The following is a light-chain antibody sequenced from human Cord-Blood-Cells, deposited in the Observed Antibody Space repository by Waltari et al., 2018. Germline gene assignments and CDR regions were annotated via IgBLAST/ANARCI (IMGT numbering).Light chain of an antibody. Sequence: EIVLTQSPATLSLSPGARATLSCRASQSVSSYLAWYQQKPGHAPRLLIYDASNRATGIPARFSGSGSETDFTLTISSLEPEDFAVYYCQQRSNWLTFGGGTKVEIK. V-gene: IGKV3-11*01. J-gene: IGKJ4*01. CDR3: QQRSNWLT. CDR1: QSVSSY. CDR2: DAS.